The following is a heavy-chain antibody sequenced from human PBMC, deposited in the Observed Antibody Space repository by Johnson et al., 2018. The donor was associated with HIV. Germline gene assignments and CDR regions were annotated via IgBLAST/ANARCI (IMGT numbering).Heavy chain of an antibody. Sequence: VQLVESGGGVVQPGGSLRLSCAASGFTFDDYAMHWVRQAPGKGLEWVSGISWNSATIAYAASVKGRFTISRHNPKNSLYLEMSSLRPQDTGLYYCAKDFSYGSGFNEAFDVWGQGAVVTVSS. D-gene: IGHD3-10*01. CDR1: GFTFDDYA. V-gene: IGHV3-9*01. CDR3: AKDFSYGSGFNEAFDV. CDR2: ISWNSATI. J-gene: IGHJ3*01.